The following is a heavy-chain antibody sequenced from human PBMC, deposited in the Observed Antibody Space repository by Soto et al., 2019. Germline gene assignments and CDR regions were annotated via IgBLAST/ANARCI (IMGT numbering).Heavy chain of an antibody. CDR1: GGSISSGGYS. J-gene: IGHJ4*02. Sequence: QLQLQESGSGLVKPSQTLSLTCAVSGGSISSGGYSWSWIRQPPGKGLEWIVYIYHSGSTYYNPSLQSRVTISVDRSKNQFSLKLSSVTAADTAVYYCARGPPNTYWGQGTLVTVSS. D-gene: IGHD2-8*01. V-gene: IGHV4-30-2*01. CDR3: ARGPPNTY. CDR2: IYHSGST.